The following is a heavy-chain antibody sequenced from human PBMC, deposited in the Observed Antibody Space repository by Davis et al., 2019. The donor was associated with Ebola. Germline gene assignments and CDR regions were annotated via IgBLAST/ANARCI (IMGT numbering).Heavy chain of an antibody. Sequence: GESLKISCAASGFTFSSYAMHWVRQAPGKGLEWVGIMSYDGSNKYYADSVKGRFTISRDNSKNTLYLQMNSLRAEDTAVYYCARGDCSSTSCPHYGMDVWGQGTTVTVSS. J-gene: IGHJ6*02. CDR3: ARGDCSSTSCPHYGMDV. CDR2: MSYDGSNK. D-gene: IGHD2-2*01. V-gene: IGHV3-30-3*01. CDR1: GFTFSSYA.